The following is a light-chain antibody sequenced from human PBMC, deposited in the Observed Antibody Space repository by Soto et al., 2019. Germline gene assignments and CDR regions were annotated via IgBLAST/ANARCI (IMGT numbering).Light chain of an antibody. CDR1: SANIGAAYN. Sequence: QAVVTQPPSVSGAPGQRVTISCTGSSANIGAAYNVDWYQQLPGTAPKLLIYGNNNRPSGVPARFSGSKSGNTASLTISGLQAEDEADYYCSSYTSSSTLEVFGTGTKLTVL. V-gene: IGLV1-40*01. CDR2: GNN. CDR3: SSYTSSSTLEV. J-gene: IGLJ1*01.